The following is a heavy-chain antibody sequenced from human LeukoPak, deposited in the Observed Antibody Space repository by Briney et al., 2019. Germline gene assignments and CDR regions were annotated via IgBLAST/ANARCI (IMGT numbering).Heavy chain of an antibody. D-gene: IGHD3-10*01. V-gene: IGHV5-51*01. CDR2: IYPGDSDT. CDR1: GYSSTSYW. J-gene: IGHJ4*02. CDR3: ARRDYYGSGSYYYFDY. Sequence: GESLKISCKGSGYSSTSYWIGWVRQMPGKGLEWMGIIYPGDSDTRYSPSFQGQVTISADKSISTAYLQWSSLKASDTAMYYCARRDYYGSGSYYYFDYWGQGTLVTVSS.